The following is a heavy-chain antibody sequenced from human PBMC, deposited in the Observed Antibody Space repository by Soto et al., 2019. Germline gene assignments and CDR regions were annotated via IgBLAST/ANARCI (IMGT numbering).Heavy chain of an antibody. CDR1: GYSFTSYW. J-gene: IGHJ6*02. D-gene: IGHD6-19*01. CDR2: IYPGDSDT. CDR3: ARPGHSSGSGHYYGMDV. Sequence: GESLKISCKGSGYSFTSYWIGWVRQMPGKGLEWMGIIYPGDSDTRYSPSFQGQVTISADKSISTAYLQWSSLKASDTAIYYCARPGHSSGSGHYYGMDVWGQGTTVTVSS. V-gene: IGHV5-51*01.